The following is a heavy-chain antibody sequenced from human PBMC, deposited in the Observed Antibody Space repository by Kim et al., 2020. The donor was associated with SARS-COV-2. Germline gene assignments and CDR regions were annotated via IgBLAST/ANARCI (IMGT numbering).Heavy chain of an antibody. CDR2: YI. D-gene: IGHD6-6*01. CDR3: VRTSTSGMDV. Sequence: YIYYADSLKGRFPSSGDNAKNSLYLQMNSLRAEDTAVYYCVRTSTSGMDVWGQGTTVTVSS. V-gene: IGHV3-21*01. J-gene: IGHJ6*02.